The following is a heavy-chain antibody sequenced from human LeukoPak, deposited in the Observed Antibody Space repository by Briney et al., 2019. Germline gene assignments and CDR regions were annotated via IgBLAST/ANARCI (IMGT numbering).Heavy chain of an antibody. D-gene: IGHD1-1*01. Sequence: SETLSLTCVVSGFSISSGYYWGWIRQLPGKGLEWIGSIHPSGTMFHNSSLNSRVTMSIGTSKNQFSLKLSSVTAADTAVYYCAREAERRVVNWGQGTLVTVSS. CDR2: IHPSGTM. J-gene: IGHJ4*02. CDR3: AREAERRVVN. CDR1: GFSISSGYY. V-gene: IGHV4-38-2*02.